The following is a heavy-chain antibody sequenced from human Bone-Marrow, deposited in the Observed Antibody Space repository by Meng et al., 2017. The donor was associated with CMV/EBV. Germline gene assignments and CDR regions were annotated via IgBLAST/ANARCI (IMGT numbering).Heavy chain of an antibody. J-gene: IGHJ6*02. CDR3: AREGRYCSSTSCYTAWDYYYYYGMDV. CDR2: IIPILGIA. CDR1: GGTFSSYT. V-gene: IGHV1-69*04. D-gene: IGHD2-2*02. Sequence: SVKVSCKASGGTFSSYTISWVRQAPGQGLEWMGRIIPILGIANYAQKFQGRVTITADKSTSTAYMELSSLRSEDTAVYYCAREGRYCSSTSCYTAWDYYYYYGMDVWGQGTTVTVSS.